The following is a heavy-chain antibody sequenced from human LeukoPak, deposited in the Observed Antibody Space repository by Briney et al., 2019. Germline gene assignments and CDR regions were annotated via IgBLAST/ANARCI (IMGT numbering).Heavy chain of an antibody. V-gene: IGHV3-30*02. D-gene: IGHD2-8*01. CDR1: GFAFNVFG. CDR2: IRADGVFT. Sequence: GGSLRLSCEGSGFAFNVFGMHWIRQAPGKGLEWVAFIRADGVFTNYAEAVKGRFTISRDNSDNTVFLQMESVRPDDTAVYYCARKLMSSRRFEYWGQGTLVTVSS. CDR3: ARKLMSSRRFEY. J-gene: IGHJ4*02.